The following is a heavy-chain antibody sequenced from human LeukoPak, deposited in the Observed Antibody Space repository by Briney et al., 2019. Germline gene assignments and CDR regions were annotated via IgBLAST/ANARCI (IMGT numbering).Heavy chain of an antibody. D-gene: IGHD3-22*01. CDR2: IRYDGSNK. Sequence: GGSLRLSCAASGFTFSSYGMHWVRQAPGKGLEWVAFIRYDGSNKYYADSVKGRFTIPRDNSENTLYLQMNSLRAEDTAVYYCAKDPGAGYYDSSGYGPLDYWGQGTLVTVSS. V-gene: IGHV3-30*02. CDR1: GFTFSSYG. CDR3: AKDPGAGYYDSSGYGPLDY. J-gene: IGHJ4*02.